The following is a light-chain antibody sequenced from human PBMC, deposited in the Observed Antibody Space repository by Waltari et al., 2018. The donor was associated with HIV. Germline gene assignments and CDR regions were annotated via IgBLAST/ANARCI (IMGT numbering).Light chain of an antibody. CDR3: KSKTSSSTPCV. V-gene: IGLV2-14*03. CDR2: DVS. CDR1: SSDVGGYNS. Sequence: QSALTQPASVSGSPGHSITISCTGTSSDVGGYNSVASYQQHPGKAPKLIIYDVSNRPSGVPYRFSGSKSGNTASLTISGLQAEDEADYYCKSKTSSSTPCVFGTGTKVTVL. J-gene: IGLJ1*01.